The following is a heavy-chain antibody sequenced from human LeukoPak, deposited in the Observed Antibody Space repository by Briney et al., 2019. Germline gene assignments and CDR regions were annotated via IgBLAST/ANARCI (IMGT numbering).Heavy chain of an antibody. CDR3: ARGEWPWRAFGY. Sequence: GGSLRLTCAASGFTFSSYAMHWVRQAPGKGLEYVSAISSNGGSTYYANSVKGRFTISRDNSKNTLYLQMGSLRADDMAVYYCARGEWPWRAFGYWGQGTLVTVSS. V-gene: IGHV3-64*01. CDR2: ISSNGGST. CDR1: GFTFSSYA. D-gene: IGHD3-3*01. J-gene: IGHJ4*02.